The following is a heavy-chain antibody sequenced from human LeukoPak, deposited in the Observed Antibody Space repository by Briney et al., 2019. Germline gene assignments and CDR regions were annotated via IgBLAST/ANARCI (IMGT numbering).Heavy chain of an antibody. J-gene: IGHJ4*02. V-gene: IGHV4-39*01. CDR3: ARAEEYYFDY. Sequence: PSETLSLTCTVSGGSISSSSYYWGWIRQPPGKGLECIGSIYYSGSTYYNPSLKSRVTISVDTSKNQFSLKLRSVTAADTAVYYCARAEEYYFDYWGQGTLVTVSS. CDR1: GGSISSSSYY. CDR2: IYYSGST.